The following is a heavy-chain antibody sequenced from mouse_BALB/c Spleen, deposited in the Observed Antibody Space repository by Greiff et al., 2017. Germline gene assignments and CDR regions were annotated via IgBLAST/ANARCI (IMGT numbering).Heavy chain of an antibody. D-gene: IGHD1-1*01. CDR1: GYSITSDYA. Sequence: EVQLVESGPGLVKPSQSLSLTCTVTGYSITSDYAWNWIRQFPGNKLEWMGYISYSGSTSYNPSLKSRISITRDTSKNQFFLQLNSVTTEDTATYYCARPDITTVATGFAYWGQGTLVTVSA. CDR2: ISYSGST. CDR3: ARPDITTVATGFAY. V-gene: IGHV3-2*02. J-gene: IGHJ3*01.